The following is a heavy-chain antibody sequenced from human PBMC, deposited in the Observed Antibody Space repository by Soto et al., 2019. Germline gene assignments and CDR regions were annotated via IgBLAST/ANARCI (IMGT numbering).Heavy chain of an antibody. V-gene: IGHV4-4*02. CDR1: GDSITSDKW. CDR3: ARGETQQQRDY. Sequence: QVQLQESGPGLVKPSGTLSLTCAVSGDSITSDKWWSWIRQPPGKGLQWIGEIYHSGSTKYNPSPKGRGIISVGQSKNQFSLKLSSVTAADTAVYYCARGETQQQRDYWGQGTLVTVSS. CDR2: IYHSGST. J-gene: IGHJ4*02. D-gene: IGHD6-13*01.